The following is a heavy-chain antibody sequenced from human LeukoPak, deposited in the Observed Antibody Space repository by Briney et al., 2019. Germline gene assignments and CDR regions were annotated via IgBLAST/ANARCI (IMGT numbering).Heavy chain of an antibody. Sequence: GESLKISCKGSGYSFTSYWIGWVRQMPGKGLEWMGIIYPGDSDTRYSPSFQGQVTISADKSISTACLQWSSLKASDTAMYYCARHVFSDTAMVDFDYWGQGTLVTVSS. CDR3: ARHVFSDTAMVDFDY. CDR2: IYPGDSDT. D-gene: IGHD5-18*01. CDR1: GYSFTSYW. V-gene: IGHV5-51*01. J-gene: IGHJ4*02.